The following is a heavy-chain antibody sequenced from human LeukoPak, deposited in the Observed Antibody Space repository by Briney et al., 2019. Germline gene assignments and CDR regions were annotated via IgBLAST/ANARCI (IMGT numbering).Heavy chain of an antibody. V-gene: IGHV3-43*02. CDR1: GFTLDDYA. CDR3: ASESGYYYDSSGTSA. Sequence: GGSLRLSCAASGFTLDDYAMHWVRQAPGKGLEWVSLISGDGGSTYYADSVKGRFTISRDNSKNSLYLQMNGLRTEDTALYYCASESGYYYDSSGTSAWGQGTLVTVSS. D-gene: IGHD3-22*01. CDR2: ISGDGGST. J-gene: IGHJ5*02.